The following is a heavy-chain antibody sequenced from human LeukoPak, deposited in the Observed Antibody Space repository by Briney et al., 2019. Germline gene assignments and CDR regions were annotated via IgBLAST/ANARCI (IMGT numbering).Heavy chain of an antibody. D-gene: IGHD1/OR15-1a*01. CDR3: AKGGTVGYYYYYGIDV. J-gene: IGHJ6*02. CDR2: VSGSGAST. CDR1: GFTFSSYA. V-gene: IGHV3-23*01. Sequence: GGSLRLSCAASGFTFSSYAMSWVRQAPGKGLNWVSAVSGSGASTYYADSVKGRFTISRDNSKNTLYLQMNSLRAEDTAVYYCAKGGTVGYYYYYGIDVWGQGTTVTVSS.